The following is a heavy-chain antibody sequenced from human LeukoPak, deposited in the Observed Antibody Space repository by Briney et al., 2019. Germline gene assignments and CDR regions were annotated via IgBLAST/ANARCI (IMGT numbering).Heavy chain of an antibody. Sequence: TGGSLRLSCAASGFTFSSYAMSWARQAPGKGLEWVSAISGSGGSTYYADSVKGRFTISRDNSKNSLYLQMSSLRGEDTAVYYCARIGVYSYGYVDYWGQGTLVTVSS. CDR1: GFTFSSYA. D-gene: IGHD5-18*01. CDR3: ARIGVYSYGYVDY. CDR2: ISGSGGST. J-gene: IGHJ4*02. V-gene: IGHV3-23*01.